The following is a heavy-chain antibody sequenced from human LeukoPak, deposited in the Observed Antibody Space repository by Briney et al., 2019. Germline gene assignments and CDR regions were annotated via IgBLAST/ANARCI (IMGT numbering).Heavy chain of an antibody. CDR2: ISGSGGRT. CDR1: GFTFSSYA. J-gene: IGHJ4*02. V-gene: IGHV3-23*01. D-gene: IGHD3-22*01. CDR3: AKVSPRYFDSSGYHFFDY. Sequence: GGSLRLSCAASGFTFSSYAMTWVRQRPGKGLEWVSSISGSGGRTYYAESVKGRFTVSRDNSKNTLYLQMNTLRAEDTAVFYCAKVSPRYFDSSGYHFFDYWGQGTLVTVSS.